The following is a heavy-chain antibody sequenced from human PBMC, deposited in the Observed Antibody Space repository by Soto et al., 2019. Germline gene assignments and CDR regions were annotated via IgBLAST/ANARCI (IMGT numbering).Heavy chain of an antibody. J-gene: IGHJ6*02. D-gene: IGHD6-13*01. CDR2: IDPSDSYT. CDR1: GYSFTSYW. Sequence: GESLKISCKGSGYSFTSYWISWVREMPGKGLEWMGRIDPSDSYTNYSPSFQGHVTISADKSISTAYLQWSSLKASDTAMYYCARRHAADYYYYGMDVWGQGTTVTVSS. V-gene: IGHV5-10-1*01. CDR3: ARRHAADYYYYGMDV.